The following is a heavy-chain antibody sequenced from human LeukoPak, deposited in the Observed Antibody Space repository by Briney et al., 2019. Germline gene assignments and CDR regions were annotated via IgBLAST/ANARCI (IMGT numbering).Heavy chain of an antibody. CDR1: GGTFSRYA. J-gene: IGHJ5*02. Sequence: SVKVSCKASGGTFSRYAISWVRQAPGHGLEWMGGIIPIFGTANYAQKFQGRVTITADESTSTAYMELSSLRSEDTAVCYCARVQWELQNNWFDPWGQGTLVTVSS. D-gene: IGHD1-26*01. V-gene: IGHV1-69*01. CDR2: IIPIFGTA. CDR3: ARVQWELQNNWFDP.